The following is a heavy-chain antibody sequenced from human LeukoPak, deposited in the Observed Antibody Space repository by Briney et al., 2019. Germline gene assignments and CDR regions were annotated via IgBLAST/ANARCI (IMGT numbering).Heavy chain of an antibody. CDR1: GYTFTSYD. J-gene: IGHJ6*03. CDR2: MNSNSGNT. CDR3: ARGGYCSSTSCYAGHYYYYYMDV. V-gene: IGHV1-8*01. D-gene: IGHD2-2*01. Sequence: ASVKVSCKASGYTFTSYDINWVRQATGQGLEWMGWMNSNSGNTGYAQKFQGRVTMTRNTSISTAYMELSSLRSEDTAVYYCARGGYCSSTSCYAGHYYYYYMDVWGKGTTVTISS.